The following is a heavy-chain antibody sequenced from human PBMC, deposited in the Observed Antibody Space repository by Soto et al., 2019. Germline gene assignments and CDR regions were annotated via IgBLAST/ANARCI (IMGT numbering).Heavy chain of an antibody. CDR3: ARQSDSYGSFYYYGMDV. V-gene: IGHV5-51*01. CDR2: IYPGDSDT. Sequence: PGESLKISDKGSGYRVTSYWIGWVRQITGKGLEWMGIIYPGDSDTRYSPSFQGQVTISADKSISTAYLQWSSLKASDTAMYYCARQSDSYGSFYYYGMDVWGQGTTVTVSS. D-gene: IGHD5-18*01. CDR1: GYRVTSYW. J-gene: IGHJ6*02.